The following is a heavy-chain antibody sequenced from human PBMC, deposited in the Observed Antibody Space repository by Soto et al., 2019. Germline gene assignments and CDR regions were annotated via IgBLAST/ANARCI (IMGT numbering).Heavy chain of an antibody. J-gene: IGHJ4*02. CDR3: ARESEDLTSNFDY. CDR1: GFTFTRYS. V-gene: IGHV3-21*01. Sequence: EVQLVEAGGGLVKPGGSLRLSCAASGFTFTRYSMNWVRQAPGKGLEWVSSINSTTNYIYYADSMKGRFTVSRDNAKNSVYLDMNSLSAEDTAVYYCARESEDLTSNFDYWGQGTLVTVSS. CDR2: INSTTNYI.